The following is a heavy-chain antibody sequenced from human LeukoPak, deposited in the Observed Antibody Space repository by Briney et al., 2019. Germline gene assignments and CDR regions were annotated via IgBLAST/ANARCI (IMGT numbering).Heavy chain of an antibody. J-gene: IGHJ4*02. CDR3: ARGLSSPYYYPKVYFDY. CDR1: GGSFSGYY. CDR2: INHSGST. D-gene: IGHD3-22*01. V-gene: IGHV4-34*01. Sequence: PSETLSLTCAVYGGSFSGYYWSWIRQPPGKGLEWIGEINHSGSTNYNPSLKSRVTISVDTSKNQFSLKPSSVTAADTAVYYCARGLSSPYYYPKVYFDYWGQGTFVTVSS.